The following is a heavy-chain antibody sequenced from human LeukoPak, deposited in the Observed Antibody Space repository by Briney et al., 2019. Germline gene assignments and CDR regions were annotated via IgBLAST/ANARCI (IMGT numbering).Heavy chain of an antibody. CDR2: ISGSGGST. Sequence: GGSLRLSCAASGFTFSSYAMSWVRQPPGKGLEWVSAISGSGGSTYYADSVKGRFTISRDNSKNTLYLQMNSLRAEDTAVYYCARDIAVTGTGHYYGMDVWGQGTTVTVSS. V-gene: IGHV3-23*01. J-gene: IGHJ6*02. CDR1: GFTFSSYA. CDR3: ARDIAVTGTGHYYGMDV. D-gene: IGHD6-19*01.